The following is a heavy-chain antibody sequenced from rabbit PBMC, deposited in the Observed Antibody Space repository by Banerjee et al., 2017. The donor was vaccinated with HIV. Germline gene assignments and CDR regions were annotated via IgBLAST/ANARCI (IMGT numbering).Heavy chain of an antibody. D-gene: IGHD2-1*01. CDR3: VNYDDYGDRNL. J-gene: IGHJ4*01. Sequence: QEQLVESGGGLVQPGGSLKLSCKASGFDFSSYGVSWVRQAPGKGLEWIGYIDPVFRSTYYASWVNGRFTISSHNAQNTLYLQLNSLTAADTATYFCVNYDDYGDRNLWGQGTRSPS. CDR2: IDPVFRST. CDR1: GFDFSSYG. V-gene: IGHV1S47*01.